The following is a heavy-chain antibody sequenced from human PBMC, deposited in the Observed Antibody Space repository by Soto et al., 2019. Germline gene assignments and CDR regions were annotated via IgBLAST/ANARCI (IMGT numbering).Heavy chain of an antibody. CDR1: GFTFSNFE. CDR3: AKEATNINNFDN. J-gene: IGHJ4*02. V-gene: IGHV3-48*03. CDR2: ISSSGSTR. D-gene: IGHD1-1*01. Sequence: EVQLVESGGGLVQPGGSLRLSCAASGFTFSNFEMNWVRQAPGKGLEWVSYISSSGSTRYYADSVKGRFTISRDSAKSSLFLQMSSLRAEDTAVYYCAKEATNINNFDNWGQGTLVTVSS.